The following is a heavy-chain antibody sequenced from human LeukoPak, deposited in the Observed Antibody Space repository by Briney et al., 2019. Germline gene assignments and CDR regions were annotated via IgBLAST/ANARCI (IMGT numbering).Heavy chain of an antibody. V-gene: IGHV1-2*02. CDR1: GYTFTGYY. J-gene: IGHJ3*01. CDR3: AKSQWLPSDAFDF. D-gene: IGHD6-19*01. CDR2: INPNSGGT. Sequence: ASVKVSCKASGYTFTGYYMHWVRQAPGQGLEWMGWINPNSGGTNYAQKFQGRVTMTRDTSTSTAYMELSRLRSDDTAVYYCAKSQWLPSDAFDFWGQGTMVTVSS.